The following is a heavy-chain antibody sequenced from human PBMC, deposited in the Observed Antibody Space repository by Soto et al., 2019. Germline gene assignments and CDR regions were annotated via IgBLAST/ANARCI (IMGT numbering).Heavy chain of an antibody. J-gene: IGHJ6*02. D-gene: IGHD6-6*01. CDR2: ISAYNGNT. Sequence: ASVKVSGKASGYTFNSYGISWVRQAPGQGLEWMGWISAYNGNTNYAQKFQGRVTITADESTSTAYMELSSLRSEDTAVYYCARVVAAPVYYGMDVWGQGTTVTAP. CDR3: ARVVAAPVYYGMDV. CDR1: GYTFNSYG. V-gene: IGHV1-18*01.